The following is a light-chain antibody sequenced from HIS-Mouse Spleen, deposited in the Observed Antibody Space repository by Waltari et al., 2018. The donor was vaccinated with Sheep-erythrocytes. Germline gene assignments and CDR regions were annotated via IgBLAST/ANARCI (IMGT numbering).Light chain of an antibody. V-gene: IGLV2-23*01. CDR3: CSYAVSSTPWV. CDR1: SSDGGSYNL. Sequence: QSALTQPASVSGSPGQSITISCTGTSSDGGSYNLVSWYQQHPGKAPKLMIYEGSKRPSGVSKRFSGSKSGNTASLTISGLQADDEADYYCCSYAVSSTPWVFGGGTKLTVL. CDR2: EGS. J-gene: IGLJ3*02.